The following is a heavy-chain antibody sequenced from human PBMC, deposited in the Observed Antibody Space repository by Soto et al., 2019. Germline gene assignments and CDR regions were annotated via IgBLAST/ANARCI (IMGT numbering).Heavy chain of an antibody. V-gene: IGHV3-74*01. Sequence: EVQLVESGGGLVQPGGSLRLSGAGSGVTFSGYWMHWVRQAPGKGPVWVSRLNPNGTFTTNADSVKGRFTISRDNAKNPVYMQMNSLRADYTAVYYGARAVTSTTYWGTVYKWCPGNLVTVSS. CDR1: GVTFSGYW. CDR2: LNPNGTFT. D-gene: IGHD7-27*01. CDR3: ARAVTSTTYWGTVYK. J-gene: IGHJ4*02.